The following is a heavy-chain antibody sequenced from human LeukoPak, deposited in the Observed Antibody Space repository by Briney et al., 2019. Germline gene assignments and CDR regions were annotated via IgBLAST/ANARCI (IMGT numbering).Heavy chain of an antibody. J-gene: IGHJ4*02. CDR1: GGSLSSYY. CDR3: ARVPYDFWSGYHFDY. V-gene: IGHV4-59*01. CDR2: IYYSGST. Sequence: PSETLSLTCTVSGGSLSSYYWSWIRQPPGKGLEWIGYIYYSGSTNYNPSLKSRVTISVDTSKNQFSLKLSSVTAADTAVYYCARVPYDFWSGYHFDYWGQGTLVTVSS. D-gene: IGHD3-3*01.